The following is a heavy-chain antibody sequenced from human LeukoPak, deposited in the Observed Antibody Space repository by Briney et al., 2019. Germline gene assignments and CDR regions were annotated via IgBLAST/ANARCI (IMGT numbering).Heavy chain of an antibody. D-gene: IGHD3-10*01. J-gene: IGHJ4*02. CDR2: INAGNGNT. Sequence: ASVKVSCKASGYTFTSYAMHWVRQAPGQRLEWMGWINAGNGNTKYSQKFQGRVTITRDTSASTAYMELSSLRSEDTAVYYCARSQWLGEPGGSIDYWGQGTLVTVSS. CDR3: ARSQWLGEPGGSIDY. CDR1: GYTFTSYA. V-gene: IGHV1-3*01.